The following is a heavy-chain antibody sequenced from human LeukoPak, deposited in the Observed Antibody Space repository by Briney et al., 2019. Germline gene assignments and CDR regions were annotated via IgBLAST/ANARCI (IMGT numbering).Heavy chain of an antibody. CDR3: AKAVEMATISPFDY. CDR2: ISYDGSNK. J-gene: IGHJ4*02. Sequence: GGSLRLSCAASGFTFSSYGMHWIRQAPGKGLEWVAVISYDGSNKYYADSVKGRFTISRDNSKNTLYLQMNSLRAEDTAVYYCAKAVEMATISPFDYWGQGTLVTVSS. CDR1: GFTFSSYG. D-gene: IGHD5-24*01. V-gene: IGHV3-30*18.